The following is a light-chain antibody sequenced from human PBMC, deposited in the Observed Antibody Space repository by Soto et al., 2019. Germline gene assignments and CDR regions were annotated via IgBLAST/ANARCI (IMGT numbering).Light chain of an antibody. Sequence: QSVLTQSPSASGTPGQRVTISCSGSSSNIGSNTVTWYQQLPGTAPKLLIHSNNQRPSGVPDRFSGSKSGTSASLAISGLQSEDEADYYCAAWDDSLNGRVFGGGTKLTVL. CDR2: SNN. CDR3: AAWDDSLNGRV. J-gene: IGLJ3*02. V-gene: IGLV1-44*01. CDR1: SSNIGSNT.